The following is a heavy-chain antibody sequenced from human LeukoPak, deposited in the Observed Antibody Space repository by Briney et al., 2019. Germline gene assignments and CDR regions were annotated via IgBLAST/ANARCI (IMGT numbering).Heavy chain of an antibody. V-gene: IGHV4-30-4*08. Sequence: SSETLSLTCTVSGGSISSGDYYWSWIRQPPGKGLEWIGYIYYSGSTYYNPSLKSRVTISVDTSKNQFSLKLSSVTDADTAVYYCARGPDTAMVHFDCWGQGTLVTVSS. CDR3: ARGPDTAMVHFDC. CDR1: GGSISSGDYY. D-gene: IGHD5-18*01. J-gene: IGHJ4*02. CDR2: IYYSGST.